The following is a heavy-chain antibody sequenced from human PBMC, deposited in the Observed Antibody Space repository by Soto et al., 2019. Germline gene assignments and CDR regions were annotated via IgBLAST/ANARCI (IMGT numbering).Heavy chain of an antibody. V-gene: IGHV1-2*02. J-gene: IGHJ6*02. CDR2: INPNSGGT. CDR3: ARAIAAAGTGYYYGMDV. D-gene: IGHD6-13*01. Sequence: QVQLVQSGAEVKKPGASVKVSCKASGYTFTGYYMHWVRQAPGQGLEWMGWINPNSGGTNYAQTFQGGVTMARDTSISTAYMELSRLRSDDTAVYYCARAIAAAGTGYYYGMDVWGQGTTVTVSS. CDR1: GYTFTGYY.